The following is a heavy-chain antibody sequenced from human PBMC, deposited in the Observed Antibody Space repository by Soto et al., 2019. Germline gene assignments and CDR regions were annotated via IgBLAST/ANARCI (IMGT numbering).Heavy chain of an antibody. D-gene: IGHD3-16*01. J-gene: IGHJ4*02. CDR2: ISAYNGNT. V-gene: IGHV1-18*01. Sequence: VSSLRVSFKASGYTFTSCCISWVRQAPVQGLEWMGWISAYNGNTNYAQKLQGRVTMTTDTSTSTAYMELRSLRSDDTAVYYRARTVGAAYYFDFWGQGVLVTVSS. CDR1: GYTFTSCC. CDR3: ARTVGAAYYFDF.